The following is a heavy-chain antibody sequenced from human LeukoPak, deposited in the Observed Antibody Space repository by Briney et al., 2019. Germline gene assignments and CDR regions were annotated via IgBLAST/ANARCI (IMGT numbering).Heavy chain of an antibody. CDR3: ARGPIKNYFDY. V-gene: IGHV4-59*01. J-gene: IGHJ4*02. CDR1: GGSISSYY. CDR2: IYYSGST. Sequence: SETLSLTCTVSGGSISSYYWSWIRQPPGKGLEWIGYIYYSGSTNYNPSLKSRVTISVDTSKNPFSLKLSSVTAADTAVYYCARGPIKNYFDYWGQGTLVTVSS.